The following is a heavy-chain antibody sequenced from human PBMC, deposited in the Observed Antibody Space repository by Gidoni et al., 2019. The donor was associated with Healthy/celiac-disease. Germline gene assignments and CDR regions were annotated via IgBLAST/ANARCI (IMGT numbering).Heavy chain of an antibody. J-gene: IGHJ5*02. D-gene: IGHD1-7*01. CDR1: GFTFSSYS. V-gene: IGHV3-21*01. Sequence: EVQLVESGGGLVKPGGSLRLSWAASGFTFSSYSMNWVRQAPGKGLEWVSSISMSSSYIYFADSLKGRFTISRDNAKNSLYLHMNSLRAEDTAVYYCASETGTSGSWGQGTLVTVSS. CDR3: ASETGTSGS. CDR2: ISMSSSYI.